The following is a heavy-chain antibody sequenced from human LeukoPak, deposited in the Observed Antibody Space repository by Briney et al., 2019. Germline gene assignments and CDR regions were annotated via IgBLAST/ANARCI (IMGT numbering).Heavy chain of an antibody. CDR2: INPRGST. D-gene: IGHD5-24*01. J-gene: IGHJ4*02. CDR3: ARRRLGYYFDY. V-gene: IGHV4-34*01. CDR1: GGSFSGYY. Sequence: SETLSLTCGVYGGSFSGYYWSWIRQPPGKGLEWIGEINPRGSTNYNPSLKSRVTLSADTSKNQCSLTLNSVTAADTAVYYCARRRLGYYFDYWGQGTLVTVSS.